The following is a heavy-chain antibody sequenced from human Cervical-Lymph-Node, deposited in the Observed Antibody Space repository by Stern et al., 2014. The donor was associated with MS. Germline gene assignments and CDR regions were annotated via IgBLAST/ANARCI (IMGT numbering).Heavy chain of an antibody. CDR3: AREHHGGNFES. V-gene: IGHV1-69*01. D-gene: IGHD4-23*01. Sequence: VQLEESGAEVRQPGSSVKVSCKASGATFSPNAISWVRQAPGQGLEWMGGIVPIFDKANYAQSFRGRVTISADESTSTAYLELSSLRSDDTAVYYCAREHHGGNFESWGQGTLVIVSS. CDR1: GATFSPNA. CDR2: IVPIFDKA. J-gene: IGHJ4*02.